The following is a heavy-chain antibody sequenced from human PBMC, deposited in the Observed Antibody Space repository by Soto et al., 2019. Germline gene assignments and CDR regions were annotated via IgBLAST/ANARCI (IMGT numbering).Heavy chain of an antibody. J-gene: IGHJ4*02. CDR1: GGSFSGYY. CDR2: IYYSGST. CDR3: ARARLEWLSGEMAFEKARYFDY. Sequence: PSETLSLTCAVYGGSFSGYYWSWIRQHPGKGLEWIGYIYYSGSTYYNPSLKSRVTISVDTSKNQFSLKLSSVTAADTAVYYCARARLEWLSGEMAFEKARYFDYWGQGTLVTVSS. V-gene: IGHV4-31*11. D-gene: IGHD3-3*01.